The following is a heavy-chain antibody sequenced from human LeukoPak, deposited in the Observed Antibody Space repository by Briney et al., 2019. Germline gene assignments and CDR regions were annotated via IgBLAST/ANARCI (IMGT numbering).Heavy chain of an antibody. V-gene: IGHV3-53*01. Sequence: GGSLRLSCAASGFSVSSTYLTWVRQAPGKELEWLSVLYSNGIISYADSVKGRFTISRDNAKNSLYLQMNSLRDEDTAVYYCASSGSYRFDYWGQGTLVTVSS. CDR1: GFSVSSTY. D-gene: IGHD1-26*01. J-gene: IGHJ4*02. CDR3: ASSGSYRFDY. CDR2: LYSNGII.